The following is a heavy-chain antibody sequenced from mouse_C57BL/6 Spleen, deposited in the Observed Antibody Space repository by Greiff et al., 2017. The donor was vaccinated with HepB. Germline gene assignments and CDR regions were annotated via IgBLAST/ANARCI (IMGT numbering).Heavy chain of an antibody. Sequence: EVKLQESGGGLVKPGGSLKLSCAASGFTFSDYGMHWVRQAPEKGLEWVAYISSGSSTIYYADTVKGRFTISRDNAKNTLFLQMTSLRSEDTAMYYCARGDLSPAWFAYWGQGTLVTVSA. CDR1: GFTFSDYG. J-gene: IGHJ3*01. CDR2: ISSGSSTI. D-gene: IGHD1-1*01. V-gene: IGHV5-17*01. CDR3: ARGDLSPAWFAY.